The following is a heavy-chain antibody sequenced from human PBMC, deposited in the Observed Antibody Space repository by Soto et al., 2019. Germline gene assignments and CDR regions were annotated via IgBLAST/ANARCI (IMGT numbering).Heavy chain of an antibody. CDR3: ARDPDGGYDAVVDY. CDR1: GFTFSSYA. CDR2: ISGSGGST. J-gene: IGHJ4*02. V-gene: IGHV3-23*01. D-gene: IGHD5-12*01. Sequence: EVQLLESGGGLVQPGGSLRLSCAASGFTFSSYAMSWVRQAPGKGLEWVSAISGSGGSTYYADSVKGRVTISRDNSKNTLSLLMNSLSAEDPAVYYCARDPDGGYDAVVDYWGQGSLFTVGS.